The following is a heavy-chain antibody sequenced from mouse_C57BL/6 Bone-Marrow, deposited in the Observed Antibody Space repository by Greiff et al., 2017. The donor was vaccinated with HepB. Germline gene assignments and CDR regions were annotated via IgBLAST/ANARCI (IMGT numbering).Heavy chain of an antibody. D-gene: IGHD1-1*01. CDR1: GYTFTDYY. CDR2: INPYNGGT. CDR3: ARSDYYGSSPAWFAY. J-gene: IGHJ3*01. V-gene: IGHV1-19*01. Sequence: VQLQQSGPVLVKPGASVKMSCKASGYTFTDYYMNWVKQSPGKSLEWIGVINPYNGGTSYNQKFKGKATLTVDKSSSTAYMELNSLTSEDSAVYYCARSDYYGSSPAWFAYWGQGTLVTVSA.